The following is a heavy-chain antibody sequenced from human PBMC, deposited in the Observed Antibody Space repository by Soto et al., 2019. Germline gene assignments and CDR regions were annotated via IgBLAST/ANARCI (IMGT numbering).Heavy chain of an antibody. Sequence: SGGSLRLSCAASGFTFSSYAMSWVRQAPGKGLEWVSAISGSGGSTYYADSVKGRFTISRDNSKNTLYLQMNSLRAEDTAVYYCAKVALKAYYYGSSLDYWGQGTLVTVSS. V-gene: IGHV3-23*01. CDR1: GFTFSSYA. D-gene: IGHD3-10*01. CDR2: ISGSGGST. CDR3: AKVALKAYYYGSSLDY. J-gene: IGHJ4*02.